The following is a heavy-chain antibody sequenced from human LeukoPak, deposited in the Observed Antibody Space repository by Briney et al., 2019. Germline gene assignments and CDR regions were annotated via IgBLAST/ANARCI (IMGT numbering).Heavy chain of an antibody. CDR1: GFTFSDYY. D-gene: IGHD4-17*01. CDR2: ISSSSSTI. V-gene: IGHV3-11*01. CDR3: ATGYGDYLDYYYGMDV. J-gene: IGHJ6*02. Sequence: GGSLRLSCATSGFTFSDYYMSWIRQAPGKGLEWVSYISSSSSTIYYADSVKGRFTISRDNAKNSLYLQMNSLRAEDTAVYYCATGYGDYLDYYYGMDVWGQGTTVTVSS.